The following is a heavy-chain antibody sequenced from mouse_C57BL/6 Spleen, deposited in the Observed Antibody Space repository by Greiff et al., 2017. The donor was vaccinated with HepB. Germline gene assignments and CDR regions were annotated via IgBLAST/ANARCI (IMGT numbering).Heavy chain of an antibody. V-gene: IGHV7-3*01. Sequence: EVKLMESGGGLVQPGGSLSLSCAASGFTFTDYYMSWVRQPPGKALEWLGFIRNKANGYTTEYSASVKGRFTISRDNSQSILYLQMNALRAEDSATYYCARSYYYGSSNYAMDYWGQGTSVTVSS. D-gene: IGHD1-1*01. CDR3: ARSYYYGSSNYAMDY. J-gene: IGHJ4*01. CDR2: IRNKANGYTT. CDR1: GFTFTDYY.